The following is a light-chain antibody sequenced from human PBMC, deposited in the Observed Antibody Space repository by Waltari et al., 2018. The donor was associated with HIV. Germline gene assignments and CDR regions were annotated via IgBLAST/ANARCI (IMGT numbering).Light chain of an antibody. CDR1: SRDVGGYKY. Sequence: QSALTQPASVSGSPGQSITISCTGTSRDVGGYKYVSWYQQHPGKAPKLRIYDVSKLPSGVSTRFSGSKSGNTAALTISGLQAEDEADYYCSSYTSSSTYVFGTGTKVTVL. J-gene: IGLJ1*01. CDR2: DVS. V-gene: IGLV2-14*03. CDR3: SSYTSSSTYV.